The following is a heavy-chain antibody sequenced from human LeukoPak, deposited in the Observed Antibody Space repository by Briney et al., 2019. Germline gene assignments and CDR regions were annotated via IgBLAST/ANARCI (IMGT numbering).Heavy chain of an antibody. V-gene: IGHV3-7*01. CDR2: IKEDGSEK. J-gene: IGHJ4*02. CDR3: ARDPSSLRDSFDY. CDR1: GFTFGSYW. Sequence: PGGSLRLSCAASGFTFGSYWMNWVRQVPGKGLEWVANIKEDGSEKYYVDSAKGRFTISRDNAKNSLFLQMNSLRAEDTAVYYCARDPSSLRDSFDYWGRGTLVTVSS.